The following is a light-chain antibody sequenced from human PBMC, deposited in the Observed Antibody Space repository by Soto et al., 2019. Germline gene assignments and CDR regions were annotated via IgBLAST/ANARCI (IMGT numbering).Light chain of an antibody. V-gene: IGKV2-28*01. CDR1: QSLLHSNGYNY. Sequence: DIVMTQSPLSLPVTPGEPASISCRSSQSLLHSNGYNYLHWYLQKPGQSPQLLIYLGSNRASGVPDRFSGSGSGTDFTLKISRVEAEDVGVYYCMKALQNPSTFGQGTKVDIK. CDR2: LGS. J-gene: IGKJ1*01. CDR3: MKALQNPST.